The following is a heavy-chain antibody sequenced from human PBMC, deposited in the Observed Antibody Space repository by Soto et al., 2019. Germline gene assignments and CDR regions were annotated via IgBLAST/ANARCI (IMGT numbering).Heavy chain of an antibody. CDR1: GYASLSYA. Sequence: QVQLVQSGPDMMQPGASVKVSCKASGYASLSYAMHWVRQVHGQVYEWLGWINAGVDGTMYSERFQGRGRITRDTSANTVYMELNALTSEDTAVYYCAREVPGVTSFDYWGQGTLVIVSS. CDR3: AREVPGVTSFDY. D-gene: IGHD3-10*01. CDR2: INAGVDGT. V-gene: IGHV1-3*01. J-gene: IGHJ4*02.